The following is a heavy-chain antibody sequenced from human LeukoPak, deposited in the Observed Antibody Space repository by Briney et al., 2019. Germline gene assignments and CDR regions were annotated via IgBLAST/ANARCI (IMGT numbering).Heavy chain of an antibody. V-gene: IGHV3-30*04. Sequence: GGSLRLSCAASGFTFSSYAMHWVRRAPGKGLEWVAVISYDGSNKYYADSVKGRFTISRDNSKNTLYLQMNSLRAEDTAVYYCARIPYGSGSSGWFDPWGQGTLVTVSS. CDR1: GFTFSSYA. J-gene: IGHJ5*02. D-gene: IGHD3-10*01. CDR2: ISYDGSNK. CDR3: ARIPYGSGSSGWFDP.